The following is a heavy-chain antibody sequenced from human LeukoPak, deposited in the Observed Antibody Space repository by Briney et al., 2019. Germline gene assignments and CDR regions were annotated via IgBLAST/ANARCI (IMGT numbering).Heavy chain of an antibody. CDR1: GFTFSSYW. Sequence: PGGSLRLSCAASGFTFSSYWMSWVRQAPGKGLEWVANIKQDGSEKNYVESVKGRFTISRDNAKNTLYLQMDSLRAEDTALYYCAKGSGINHYHWIDPWGQGTLVTVSS. CDR2: IKQDGSEK. CDR3: AKGSGINHYHWIDP. J-gene: IGHJ5*02. D-gene: IGHD1-14*01. V-gene: IGHV3-7*05.